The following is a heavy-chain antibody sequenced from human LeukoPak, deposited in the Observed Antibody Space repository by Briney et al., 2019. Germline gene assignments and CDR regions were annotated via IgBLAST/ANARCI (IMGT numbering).Heavy chain of an antibody. J-gene: IGHJ5*02. CDR1: SGSITSGNYY. CDR2: SDYSGNT. D-gene: IGHD1-1*01. V-gene: IGHV4-39*07. CDR3: ARRGTGLDWFDP. Sequence: SETLSLTCTVSSGSITSGNYYWDWIRQPPGKGLERIGGSDYSGNTYYNPSLKSRVTISVDTSKNQFSLKLSSVTAADTAVYYCARRGTGLDWFDPWGQGTLVTVSS.